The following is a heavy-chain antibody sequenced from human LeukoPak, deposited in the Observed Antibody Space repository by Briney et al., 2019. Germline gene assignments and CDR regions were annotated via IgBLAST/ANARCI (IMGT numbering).Heavy chain of an antibody. CDR3: ARGSSSNSYLDPYFYYIDT. CDR2: LYYTGST. D-gene: IGHD6-13*01. V-gene: IGHV4-59*01. Sequence: SETLSLTCTVSGGSINNYYWSWIRQPPGKGLEWIGHLYYTGSTDYNPSLRSRVTISVDTSKNQFSLKLKSVTAADTALYFCARGSSSNSYLDPYFYYIDTWGKGTTVTVSS. CDR1: GGSINNYY. J-gene: IGHJ6*03.